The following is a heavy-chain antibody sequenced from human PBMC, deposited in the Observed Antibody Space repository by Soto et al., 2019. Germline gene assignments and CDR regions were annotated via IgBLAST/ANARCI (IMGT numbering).Heavy chain of an antibody. CDR2: IHFSGGT. CDR3: ARLIVGATRRSDFDY. CDR1: GGSISSSDYF. D-gene: IGHD3-16*02. V-gene: IGHV4-39*01. Sequence: QLQLQESGPGLVKPSETLSLTCTVSGGSISSSDYFWGWIRQPPGKGPEWIGSIHFSGGTFYNPSLKSRVTISIQTSERQFSLNLASVTAADTAVYYCARLIVGATRRSDFDYWGQGTLVTVSS. J-gene: IGHJ4*02.